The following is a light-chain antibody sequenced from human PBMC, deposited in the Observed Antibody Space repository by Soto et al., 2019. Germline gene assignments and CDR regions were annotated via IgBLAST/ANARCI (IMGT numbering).Light chain of an antibody. V-gene: IGKV3-20*01. CDR1: QSVSRNY. CDR2: GVS. J-gene: IGKJ1*01. Sequence: ESELTQSPGTLSLSPGERATLSCRTRQSVSRNYLAWFQQKPGQAPRLLVYGVSNRATGIPDRFSGSGSGTEFTLTISRLEPEDCAVYFCLQYGDSSWTFGQGTKVEVK. CDR3: LQYGDSSWT.